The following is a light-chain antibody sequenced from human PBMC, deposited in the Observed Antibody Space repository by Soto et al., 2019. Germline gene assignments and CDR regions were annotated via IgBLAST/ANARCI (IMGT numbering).Light chain of an antibody. CDR3: CSYAGSSTLYV. J-gene: IGLJ1*01. V-gene: IGLV2-23*02. Sequence: HSVLTQPPSVSGSPGQSITIACTGTSSDVGSYNLVSWYQQHPGKAPKLMIYEVSKRPSGVSNRFSGSKSGNTASLTISGLQAEDEADYCCCSYAGSSTLYVFGTGTKVTVL. CDR1: SSDVGSYNL. CDR2: EVS.